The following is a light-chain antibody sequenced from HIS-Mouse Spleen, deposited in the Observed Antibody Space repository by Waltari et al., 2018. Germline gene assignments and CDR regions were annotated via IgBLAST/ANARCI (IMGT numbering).Light chain of an antibody. CDR2: EGS. CDR3: CSYAGSSTWV. CDR1: SSDVGSYNL. Sequence: QSALTQPASASGSPGQSTTISCSGTSSDVGSYNLVSWYQQHPGKAPKLMIYEGSKRPSGVSNRFSGSKSGNTASLTISGLQAEDEADYYCCSYAGSSTWVFGGGTKLTVL. V-gene: IGLV2-23*01. J-gene: IGLJ3*02.